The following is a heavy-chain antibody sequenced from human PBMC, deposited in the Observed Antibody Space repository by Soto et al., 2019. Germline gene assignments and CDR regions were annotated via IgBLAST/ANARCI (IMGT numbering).Heavy chain of an antibody. D-gene: IGHD6-6*01. CDR1: GFTFSSYE. Sequence: LRLSCAASGFTFSSYEMNWVRQAPGKGLEWVSYISSSGSTIYYADSVKGRFTISRDNAKNSLYLQMNSLRAEDTAVYYCVASSSSVDLDYWGQGTLVTVSS. CDR2: ISSSGSTI. CDR3: VASSSSVDLDY. J-gene: IGHJ4*02. V-gene: IGHV3-48*03.